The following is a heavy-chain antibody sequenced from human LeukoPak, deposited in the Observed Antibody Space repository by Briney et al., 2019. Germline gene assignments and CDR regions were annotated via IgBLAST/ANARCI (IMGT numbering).Heavy chain of an antibody. CDR1: GGSISSYY. CDR2: IYYSGNT. V-gene: IGHV4-39*01. CDR3: ARIAWYFEQAFDI. Sequence: SETLSLTCAVYGGSISSYYWGWIRQPPGKGLEWIGSIYYSGNTYYNPSLKSRVTISVDTSKNQFSLKLSSVTAADTAVYYCARIAWYFEQAFDIWGQGTMVTVSS. D-gene: IGHD1/OR15-1a*01. J-gene: IGHJ3*02.